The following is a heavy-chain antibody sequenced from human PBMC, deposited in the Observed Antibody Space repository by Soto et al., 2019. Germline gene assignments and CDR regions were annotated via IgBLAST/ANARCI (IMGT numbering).Heavy chain of an antibody. CDR3: ARAGTSIAFDI. V-gene: IGHV3-7*04. CDR2: IKEDGSEK. J-gene: IGHJ3*02. D-gene: IGHD6-6*01. CDR1: GFIFRSYW. Sequence: PGVSLRLSCAASGFIFRSYWIGWVRQAPGKGLEWVANIKEDGSEKYYVDSVKGRFTISKDNAKNSLYLQMNSLRAEDTAVYYCARAGTSIAFDIWGQGTTVTVSS.